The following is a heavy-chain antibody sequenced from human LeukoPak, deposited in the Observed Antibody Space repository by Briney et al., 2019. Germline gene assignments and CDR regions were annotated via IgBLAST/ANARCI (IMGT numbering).Heavy chain of an antibody. CDR1: GYTFTSYG. J-gene: IGHJ6*03. CDR2: ISAYNGNT. Sequence: ASVKVSCKASGYTFTSYGISWVRQAPGQGLEWMGWISAYNGNTNYAQKLQGRVTMTTDTSTSTAYMELRSLRSDDTAVYYCARVYYDILTGYYPYYYYYMDVWGKGTTVTISS. CDR3: ARVYYDILTGYYPYYYYYMDV. D-gene: IGHD3-9*01. V-gene: IGHV1-18*01.